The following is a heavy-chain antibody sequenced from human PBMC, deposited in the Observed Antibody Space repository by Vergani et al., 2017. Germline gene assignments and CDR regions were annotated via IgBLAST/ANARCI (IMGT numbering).Heavy chain of an antibody. CDR1: GFSISSYA. CDR2: VSGSSATP. V-gene: IGHV3-23*01. Sequence: EVKLLESGGDLVQPGGSLRLSCEASGFSISSYAMSWVRQAPGKGLEWVSSVSGSSATPYYADSVKGRFIISRDNSKNTLHLQMNSLRADDTAVYYCTKGSRGYTGYFFDYWGQGTLATVSS. CDR3: TKGSRGYTGYFFDY. D-gene: IGHD5-12*01. J-gene: IGHJ4*02.